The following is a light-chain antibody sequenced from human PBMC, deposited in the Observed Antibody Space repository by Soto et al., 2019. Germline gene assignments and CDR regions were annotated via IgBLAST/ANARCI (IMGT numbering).Light chain of an antibody. CDR1: SSDVGGYNY. V-gene: IGLV2-8*01. Sequence: QSVLTQPPSASGSPGQSVTISCTGTSSDVGGYNYVSWYQQHPGKAPKLMLNEVTKRPSGVPDRFSGSKSGNTASLTVSGLQAEDEADYYCSSYTGSNTVIFGGGTKVTVL. J-gene: IGLJ2*01. CDR3: SSYTGSNTVI. CDR2: EVT.